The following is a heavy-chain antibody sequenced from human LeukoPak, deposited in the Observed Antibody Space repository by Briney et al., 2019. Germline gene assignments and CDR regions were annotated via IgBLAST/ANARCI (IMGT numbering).Heavy chain of an antibody. Sequence: PGGSLRLSCAASGFTFSSYAMSWVRQAPGKGLEWVSAISGSGGSTYYADSVKGRFTISRDNSKNTLYLQMNSLRAEDTAVCYCAKDGSSSPHFDYWGQGTLVTVSS. D-gene: IGHD6-6*01. V-gene: IGHV3-23*01. CDR1: GFTFSSYA. CDR2: ISGSGGST. CDR3: AKDGSSSPHFDY. J-gene: IGHJ4*02.